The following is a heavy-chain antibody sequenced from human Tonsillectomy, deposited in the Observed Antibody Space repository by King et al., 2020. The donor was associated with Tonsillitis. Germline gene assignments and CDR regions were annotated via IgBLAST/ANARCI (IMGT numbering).Heavy chain of an antibody. V-gene: IGHV2-5*02. CDR3: ARRQGLSVGNGWNEEVFDF. CDR2: IYWDDDK. Sequence: TLKESGPTLVKPTQTLTLTCTLSGFSITSSGVGVGWIRQSPGKALEWLALIYWDDDKRYSPSLKSRLVSTKDTSNNQVVLTVTNMDPVDTGTYYFARRQGLSVGNGWNEEVFDFWGQGILVSVAS. J-gene: IGHJ4*02. CDR1: GFSITSSGVG. D-gene: IGHD1-1*01.